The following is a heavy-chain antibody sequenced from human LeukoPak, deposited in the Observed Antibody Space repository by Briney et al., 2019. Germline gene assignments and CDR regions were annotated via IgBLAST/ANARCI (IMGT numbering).Heavy chain of an antibody. V-gene: IGHV3-23*01. CDR2: ISGSGGST. Sequence: GGSLRLSCAASGFTFSSYDMHWVRQATGKGLEWVSAISGSGGSTYYADSVKGRFTISRDNSKNTLYLQMNSLRAEDTAVYYCAKALHYLDYWGQGTLVTVSS. CDR1: GFTFSSYD. J-gene: IGHJ4*02. CDR3: AKALHYLDY.